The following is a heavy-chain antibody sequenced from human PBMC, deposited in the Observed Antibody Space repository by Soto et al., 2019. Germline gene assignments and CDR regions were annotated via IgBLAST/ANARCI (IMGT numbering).Heavy chain of an antibody. V-gene: IGHV1-69*13. CDR1: GGTFSSYA. J-gene: IGHJ4*02. D-gene: IGHD3-3*01. Sequence: AVKVSCKASGGTFSSYAISWVRQAPGQGLEWMGGIIPIFGTANYAQKFQGRVTITADESTSTAYMELSSLRSEDTAVYYCAKDLDGYFDYWGQGSLVTVSS. CDR3: AKDLDGYFDY. CDR2: IIPIFGTA.